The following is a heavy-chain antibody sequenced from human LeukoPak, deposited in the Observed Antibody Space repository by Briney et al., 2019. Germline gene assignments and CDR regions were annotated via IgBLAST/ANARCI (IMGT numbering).Heavy chain of an antibody. V-gene: IGHV1-69*04. J-gene: IGHJ4*02. CDR3: ARTSYCSGGSCYLGY. CDR2: IIPILGIA. CDR1: GGTFSSYA. D-gene: IGHD2-15*01. Sequence: SVKVSCRASGGTFSSYAISWVRQAPGQGLEWMGRIIPILGIANYAQKFQGRVTITADKSTSTAYMELSSLRSEGTAVYYCARTSYCSGGSCYLGYWGQGTLVTVSS.